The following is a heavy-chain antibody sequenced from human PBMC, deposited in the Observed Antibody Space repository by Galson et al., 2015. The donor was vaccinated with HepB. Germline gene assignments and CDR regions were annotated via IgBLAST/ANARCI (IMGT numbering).Heavy chain of an antibody. CDR1: GYTFTSYA. CDR3: ARVPRIAVAGDDAFDI. V-gene: IGHV1-3*01. CDR2: INAGNGNT. Sequence: SVKVSCKASGYTFTSYAMHWVRQAPGQRLEWMGWINAGNGNTKYSQRFQGRVTITRDTSASTAYMELSSLRSEDTAVYYCARVPRIAVAGDDAFDIWGQGTMVTVSS. J-gene: IGHJ3*02. D-gene: IGHD6-19*01.